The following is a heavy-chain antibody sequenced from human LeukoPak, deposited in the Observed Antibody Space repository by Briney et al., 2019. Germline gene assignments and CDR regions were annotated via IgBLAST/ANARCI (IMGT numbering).Heavy chain of an antibody. J-gene: IGHJ3*01. Sequence: GGSLRLSCAASGFTFSSYGMSWVRQAPGKGLEWVSGISGSGGYTDYADSVKGRFTISRDNSKNTLYLQMNSLRAEDTAVYYCARQAVARPFDLWGQGTMVAVSS. CDR3: ARQAVARPFDL. CDR1: GFTFSSYG. CDR2: ISGSGGYT. V-gene: IGHV3-23*01.